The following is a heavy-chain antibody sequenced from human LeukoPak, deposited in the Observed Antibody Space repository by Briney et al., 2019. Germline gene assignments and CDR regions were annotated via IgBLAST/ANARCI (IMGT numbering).Heavy chain of an antibody. Sequence: ASVKVSCKASGYTFTGYYMHWLQQAPGQGLEWMGWINPNSGGTNYAQKFQGRVTMTRDTSISTAYMELSRLRSDDTAVYYCARGWGQTRLSIWWFDPWGQGTLVTVSS. CDR2: INPNSGGT. D-gene: IGHD3-3*01. V-gene: IGHV1-2*02. CDR3: ARGWGQTRLSIWWFDP. J-gene: IGHJ5*02. CDR1: GYTFTGYY.